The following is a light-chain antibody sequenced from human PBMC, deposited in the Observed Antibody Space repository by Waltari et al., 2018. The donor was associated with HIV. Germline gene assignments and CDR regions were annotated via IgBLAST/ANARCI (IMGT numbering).Light chain of an antibody. V-gene: IGLV2-14*01. Sequence: QSALTQPASVSGSPGQSITISCTGTSYDFCRSNSVSWYHQSPGTAPKLILYDVHHRPSGISDRFSGSKSGNTASLTISGLQAEDEGQYYCSSFTGSITVIFGGGTKLTVL. CDR1: SYDFCRSNS. J-gene: IGLJ2*01. CDR2: DVH. CDR3: SSFTGSITVI.